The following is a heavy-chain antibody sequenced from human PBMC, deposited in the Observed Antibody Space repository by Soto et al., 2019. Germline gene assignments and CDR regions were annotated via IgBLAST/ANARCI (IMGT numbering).Heavy chain of an antibody. CDR1: GDCVRTSGDD. J-gene: IGHJ4*02. V-gene: IGHV4-31*11. Sequence: PSESLALGCAVCGDCVRTSGDDGTWIHQDPGKGLEWIGYVYFSGTTYYNPSLKNRVTMSVDLSKNQFSLKLTSVTAADTAVYYCVTNRGFDFYYLDSRGQGTLVTVSS. CDR2: VYFSGTT. CDR3: VTNRGFDFYYLDS. D-gene: IGHD5-12*01.